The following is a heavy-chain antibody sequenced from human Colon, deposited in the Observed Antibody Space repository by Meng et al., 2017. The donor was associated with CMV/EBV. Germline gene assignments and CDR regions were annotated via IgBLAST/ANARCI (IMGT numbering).Heavy chain of an antibody. D-gene: IGHD1/OR15-1a*01. J-gene: IGHJ5*02. CDR1: GASFDSHT. Sequence: SVKVSCKASGASFDSHTLTWVRQVPGQGLEWMGGIMPIYGRPNYAQRFRARVTITTDDSPTTAYMELRTLTSDDTAVYYCAGGSPPAGGEQPTRGLDLWGQGTQVTVSS. CDR3: AGGSPPAGGEQPTRGLDL. CDR2: IMPIYGRP. V-gene: IGHV1-69*05.